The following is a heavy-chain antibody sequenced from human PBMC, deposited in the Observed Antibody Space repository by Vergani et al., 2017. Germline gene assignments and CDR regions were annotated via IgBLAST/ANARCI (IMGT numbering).Heavy chain of an antibody. CDR3: AGASLYYYAAGTPLDY. CDR1: GGSISSYY. J-gene: IGHJ4*02. D-gene: IGHD3-10*01. V-gene: IGHV4-59*01. CDR2: IYYSGST. Sequence: QVQLQESGPGLVKPSETLSLTCTVSGGSISSYYWSWIRQPPGKGLEWIGYIYYSGSTNYNPSLKSRVTISVDTSKNQFSLKLSSVTAADTAVYYCAGASLYYYAAGTPLDYWGQGTLVTVSS.